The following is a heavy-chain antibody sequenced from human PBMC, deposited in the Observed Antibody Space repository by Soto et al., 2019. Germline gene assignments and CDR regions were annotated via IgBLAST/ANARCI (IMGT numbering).Heavy chain of an antibody. Sequence: GASVKVSCKVSGYTLIELSMHWVRQAPGKGLEWVGGFDLEDGETIYAQTFQGRVTMTEDTSTNTAYMELSSLRSEDTAVYYCATGGRKAAAPRWFDPWGQGTLVTVSS. CDR1: GYTLIELS. J-gene: IGHJ5*02. V-gene: IGHV1-24*01. D-gene: IGHD2-15*01. CDR2: FDLEDGET. CDR3: ATGGRKAAAPRWFDP.